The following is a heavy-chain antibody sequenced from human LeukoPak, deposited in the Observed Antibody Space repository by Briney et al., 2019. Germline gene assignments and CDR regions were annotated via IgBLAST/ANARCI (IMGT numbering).Heavy chain of an antibody. D-gene: IGHD3-10*01. CDR1: GYTFTGYY. V-gene: IGHV1-2*02. CDR2: INPNSGDT. CDR3: ARASHYRGMDV. Sequence: ASVKVSCKASGYTFTGYYMHWVRQAPGQGLEWMGWINPNSGDTNYAQKFQGRVTMTRDTSISTAYMELSRLRSDDTAVYYCARASHYRGMDVWGQGTTVTVSS. J-gene: IGHJ6*02.